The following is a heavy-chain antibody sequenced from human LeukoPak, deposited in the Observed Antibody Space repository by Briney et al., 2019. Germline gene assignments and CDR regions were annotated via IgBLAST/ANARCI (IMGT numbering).Heavy chain of an antibody. V-gene: IGHV3-48*03. J-gene: IGHJ4*02. CDR1: GFTFSSYE. CDR3: ARGQTGTTWGGFDY. CDR2: ISSSGSTI. D-gene: IGHD1-1*01. Sequence: GGSLRLSCAASGFTFSSYEMNWVRQALGKGLEWVSYISSSGSTIYYADSVKGRFTISRDNAKNSLYLQMNSLRAEDTAVYYCARGQTGTTWGGFDYWGQGTLVIVSS.